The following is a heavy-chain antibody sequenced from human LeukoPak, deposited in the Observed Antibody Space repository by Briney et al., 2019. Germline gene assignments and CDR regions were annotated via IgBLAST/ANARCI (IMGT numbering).Heavy chain of an antibody. D-gene: IGHD5-18*01. CDR3: ARSSGYSYGLYYYYYDGMDV. V-gene: IGHV3-11*04. J-gene: IGHJ6*02. Sequence: KPGGSLRLSCAASGFTFSDYYMSWIRQAPGKGLEWVSYISSSSSTIYYADSVKGRFTISRDNAKNSLYLQMNSLRAEDTAVYYCARSSGYSYGLYYYYYDGMDVWGQGTTVTVSS. CDR2: ISSSSSTI. CDR1: GFTFSDYY.